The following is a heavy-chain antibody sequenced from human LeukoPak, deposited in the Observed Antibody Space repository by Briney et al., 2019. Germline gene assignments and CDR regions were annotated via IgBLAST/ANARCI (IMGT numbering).Heavy chain of an antibody. CDR2: INHSGST. V-gene: IGHV4-34*01. CDR1: GGSFSGYY. CDR3: ARGRGDY. J-gene: IGHJ4*02. Sequence: SETLSLTCAVYGGSFSGYYWSWIRQPPGKGLEWIEEINHSGSTNFNPSLKSRVTISVDTSKNQFSLKLSSVTAADTAVYYCARGRGDYWGQGTLVTVSS.